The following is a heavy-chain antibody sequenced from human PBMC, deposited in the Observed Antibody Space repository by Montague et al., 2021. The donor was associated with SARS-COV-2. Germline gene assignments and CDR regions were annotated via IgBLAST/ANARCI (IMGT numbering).Heavy chain of an antibody. CDR3: ARPRRGGPNNRFDT. J-gene: IGHJ5*01. CDR2: FYYNGKT. D-gene: IGHD6-6*01. CDR1: GGSSSSTSFY. V-gene: IGHV4-39*01. Sequence: SETLSLTCSVSGGSSSSTSFYWGWIRQSPGMGRDWVAYFYYNGKTYSHPTLKARVTLSVYPPKNQFFLKLISVTAADTAVYYCARPRRGGPNNRFDTWGQGILVTVSS.